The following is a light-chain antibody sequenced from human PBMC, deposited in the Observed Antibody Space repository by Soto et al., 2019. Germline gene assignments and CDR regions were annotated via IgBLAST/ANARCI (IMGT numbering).Light chain of an antibody. CDR2: GAS. J-gene: IGKJ1*01. V-gene: IGKV3-20*01. Sequence: EIVLTQSPGTMSLSPGESATLSCRASQSVGSIYLAWYQQKPGQAPRLLIYGASSRATGIPDRFSGSGSGTDFTLTISRLEPEDFAVYYCQAWTFGQGT. CDR3: QAWT. CDR1: QSVGSIY.